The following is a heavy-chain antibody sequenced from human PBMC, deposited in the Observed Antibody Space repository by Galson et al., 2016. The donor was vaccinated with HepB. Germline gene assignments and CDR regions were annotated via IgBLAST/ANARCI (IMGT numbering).Heavy chain of an antibody. J-gene: IGHJ3*02. CDR2: ISPDGSDT. CDR1: GFTFSSFW. CDR3: AVDPTYDI. Sequence: SLRLSCAASGFTFSSFWMHWVRQGPGKGLVWVSRISPDGSDTKYVDFAKGRFTVSRDNAQDTLYLQMSSLRADDTAVYSCAVDPTYDICGQGTMVTVSS. V-gene: IGHV3-74*03.